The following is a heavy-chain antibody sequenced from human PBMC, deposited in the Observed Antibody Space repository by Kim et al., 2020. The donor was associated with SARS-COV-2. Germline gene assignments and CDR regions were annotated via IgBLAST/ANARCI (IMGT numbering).Heavy chain of an antibody. CDR2: ISAYNGNT. Sequence: ASVKVSCKASGYTFTSYGISWVRQAPGQGLEWMGWISAYNGNTNYAQKLQGRVTMTTDISTSTAYMELRSLRSDDTAVYYCASGVRLRLKPGDFTHYYGMDVWGQGTTVTVSS. J-gene: IGHJ6*02. V-gene: IGHV1-18*01. CDR1: GYTFTSYG. CDR3: ASGVRLRLKPGDFTHYYGMDV. D-gene: IGHD4-17*01.